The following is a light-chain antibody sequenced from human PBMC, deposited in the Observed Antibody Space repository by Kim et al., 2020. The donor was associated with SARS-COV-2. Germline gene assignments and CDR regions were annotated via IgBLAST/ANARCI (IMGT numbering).Light chain of an antibody. J-gene: IGKJ4*01. Sequence: PGERATLSCRASHNVDISLAWYQQTPGQAPRLLIYDAAIRAAGVPDRFSASGSGTDFTLTIDSLAPEDFAIYYCQQRGNWPPALTFGGGTKVDIK. V-gene: IGKV3-11*01. CDR1: HNVDIS. CDR3: QQRGNWPPALT. CDR2: DAA.